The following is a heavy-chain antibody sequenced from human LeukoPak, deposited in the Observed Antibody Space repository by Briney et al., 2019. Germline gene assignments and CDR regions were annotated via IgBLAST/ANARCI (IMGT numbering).Heavy chain of an antibody. J-gene: IGHJ3*02. Sequence: ASVKVSCKASGGTFSSYAISWVRQAPGQGLEWMGGIIPIFGTANYAQKFQGRVTITADKSTSTAYMELSSLRSEDTAVYYCASGATQLVGAFDIWGQGTVVAVSS. D-gene: IGHD6-13*01. CDR2: IIPIFGTA. CDR1: GGTFSSYA. V-gene: IGHV1-69*06. CDR3: ASGATQLVGAFDI.